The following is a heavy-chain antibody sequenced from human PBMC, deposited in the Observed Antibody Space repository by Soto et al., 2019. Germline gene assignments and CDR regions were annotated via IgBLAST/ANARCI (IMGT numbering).Heavy chain of an antibody. CDR1: GYTFTSYA. Sequence: ASVKVSCKASGYTFTSYAMHWLRQAPGQRLEWMGWINAGNGNTKYSQKFQGRVTITRDTSASTAYMELSSLRSEDTAVYYCAREGGFHYYYGMDVWGQGTTVTVSS. D-gene: IGHD3-10*01. J-gene: IGHJ6*02. CDR2: INAGNGNT. CDR3: AREGGFHYYYGMDV. V-gene: IGHV1-3*01.